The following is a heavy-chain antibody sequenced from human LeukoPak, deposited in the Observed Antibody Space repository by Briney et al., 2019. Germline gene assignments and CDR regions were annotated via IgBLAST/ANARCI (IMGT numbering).Heavy chain of an antibody. Sequence: GRSQRLSCAASGFTFSSYSMHWVRQAPGKGLGWVADISYDGSNKYYAHSVKGRFTISRDNSKNPLYLQMNSLRAEDTAVYYCAKARYYYGSGRSYYFDYWGQGTLVTVSS. CDR2: ISYDGSNK. D-gene: IGHD3-10*01. CDR1: GFTFSSYS. V-gene: IGHV3-30*18. J-gene: IGHJ4*02. CDR3: AKARYYYGSGRSYYFDY.